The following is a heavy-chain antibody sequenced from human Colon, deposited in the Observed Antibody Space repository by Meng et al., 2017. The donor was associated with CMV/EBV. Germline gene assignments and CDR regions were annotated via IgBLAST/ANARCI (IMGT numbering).Heavy chain of an antibody. J-gene: IGHJ4*02. CDR3: ARLLVGDNDYFDY. D-gene: IGHD2-8*02. V-gene: IGHV3-7*01. Sequence: GGSLRLSCTASGFSFSDSFMSWVRQAPGKGLEWVATIKQGGSEKYYLDSVKGRFTISRDDARKSLYLQMHSLRAEDTAVYYCARLLVGDNDYFDYWGQGTLVTVSS. CDR1: GFSFSDSF. CDR2: IKQGGSEK.